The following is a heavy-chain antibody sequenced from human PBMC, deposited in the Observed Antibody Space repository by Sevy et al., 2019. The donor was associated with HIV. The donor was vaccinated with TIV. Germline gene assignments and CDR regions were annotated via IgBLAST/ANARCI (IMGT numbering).Heavy chain of an antibody. J-gene: IGHJ4*02. Sequence: GGSLRLSCTGSGFAFSDYALSWVRQAPGKGLEWVGFIRNKEYNGTTEYAAAVKGRFFIKRDDSKSVAYLDMNSLKTADTGLYYCTRSVTTIYWGRGTLVTVSS. D-gene: IGHD4-4*01. V-gene: IGHV3-49*04. CDR3: TRSVTTIY. CDR2: IRNKEYNGTT. CDR1: GFAFSDYA.